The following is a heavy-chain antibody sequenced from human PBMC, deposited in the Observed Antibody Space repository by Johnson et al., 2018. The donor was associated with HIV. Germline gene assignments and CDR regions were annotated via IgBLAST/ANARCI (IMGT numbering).Heavy chain of an antibody. CDR3: AKLRDYYDSSGWPNAFDI. V-gene: IGHV3-30*18. Sequence: QVQLVESGGGVVQPGRSLRLSCAASGFTFSSYVMHWVRQAPGKGLEWVAIISYDGSNKYYADSVKGRFTISRDNSKNTLYLQMNSLRAEDTAVYYCAKLRDYYDSSGWPNAFDIWGQGTMVTVSS. CDR2: ISYDGSNK. CDR1: GFTFSSYV. D-gene: IGHD3-22*01. J-gene: IGHJ3*02.